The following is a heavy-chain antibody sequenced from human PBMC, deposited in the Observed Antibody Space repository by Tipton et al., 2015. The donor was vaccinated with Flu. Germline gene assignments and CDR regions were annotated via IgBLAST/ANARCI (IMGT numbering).Heavy chain of an antibody. J-gene: IGHJ5*02. D-gene: IGHD2-15*01. CDR3: ARHLTYSFHL. CDR2: ISYTGTT. CDR1: GDSMESFY. V-gene: IGHV4-59*08. Sequence: TLSLTCTVYGDSMESFYWSWFRQPPGKGLEWIAYISYTGTTNYSPSLKSRVAISIDTSKNQFSLNLRSVTAADTAMYFCARHLTYSFHLWGQGTLVTVSS.